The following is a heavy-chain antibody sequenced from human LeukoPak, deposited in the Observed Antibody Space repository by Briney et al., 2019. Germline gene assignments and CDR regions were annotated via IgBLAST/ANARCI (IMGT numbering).Heavy chain of an antibody. V-gene: IGHV3-30*04. D-gene: IGHD4-23*01. CDR2: ISYDGSNK. CDR3: ARDAANYGGNPIPPHYYYYYYMDV. Sequence: SGGSLRLSCAASGFTFSSYAMHWVRQAPGKGLEWVAVISYDGSNKYYADSVKGRFTISRDNSKNTLYLQMNSLRAEDTAVYYCARDAANYGGNPIPPHYYYYYYMDVWGKGTTVTVSS. J-gene: IGHJ6*03. CDR1: GFTFSSYA.